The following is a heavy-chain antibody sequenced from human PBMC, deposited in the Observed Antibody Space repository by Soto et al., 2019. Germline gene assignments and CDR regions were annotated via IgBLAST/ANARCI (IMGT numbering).Heavy chain of an antibody. CDR1: GDSVSSKSAA. Sequence: PSQTLSLTCALSGDSVSSKSAAWNWIRQSPTRGLEWLGRTYYRSKWYNEYEVSVKSRITINPDTSKNQFSLQLNSVTPEDTAVYFCTKYRRTDAEGYSFDYWGQGALVTVSS. CDR3: TKYRRTDAEGYSFDY. J-gene: IGHJ4*02. V-gene: IGHV6-1*01. CDR2: TYYRSKWYN. D-gene: IGHD2-15*01.